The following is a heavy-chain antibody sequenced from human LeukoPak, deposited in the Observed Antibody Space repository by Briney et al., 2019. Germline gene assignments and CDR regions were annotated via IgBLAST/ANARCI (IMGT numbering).Heavy chain of an antibody. CDR1: GFTFSDYI. CDR2: IRRGANSYTT. Sequence: GGSLRLSCAASGFTFSDYILDWVRQAPGKGLEWVGRIRRGANSYTTEYAASVKGRFAISRDDSKNSLYLHMNSLKTEDTAVYHCSRDGGEGGNSAFDIWGQGTMVTVSS. V-gene: IGHV3-72*01. D-gene: IGHD3-16*01. CDR3: SRDGGEGGNSAFDI. J-gene: IGHJ3*02.